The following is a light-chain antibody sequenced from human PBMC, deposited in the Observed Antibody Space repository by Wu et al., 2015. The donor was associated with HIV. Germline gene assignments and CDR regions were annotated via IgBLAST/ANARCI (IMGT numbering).Light chain of an antibody. V-gene: IGKV3-15*01. CDR1: QSVTNN. J-gene: IGKJ3*01. CDR2: GAS. CDR3: QQYNNWPPSFT. Sequence: EVVMTQSPATLSVSPGEIATLSCRASQSVTNNLVAWYQQKPGQAPRLLIYGASTRAAGIPDRFSGSGSGTEFTLTITSLQSEDFAVYYCQQYNNWPPSFTFGPGTKVDF.